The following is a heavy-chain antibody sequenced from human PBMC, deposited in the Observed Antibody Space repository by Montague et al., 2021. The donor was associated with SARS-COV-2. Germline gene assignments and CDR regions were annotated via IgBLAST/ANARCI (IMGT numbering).Heavy chain of an antibody. CDR3: ARDFSYIENWGYYYMDV. V-gene: IGHV3-30-3*01. D-gene: IGHD3-16*01. J-gene: IGHJ6*03. Sequence: SLRLSCAASGFDFSTYAMTWVRQVPGKGLEWVAVISYDGSNKYYADSVKGRFTISRDNSKNTLYLQMNSLRAEDTAVYYCARDFSYIENWGYYYMDVWGKGTTVTVSS. CDR2: ISYDGSNK. CDR1: GFDFSTYA.